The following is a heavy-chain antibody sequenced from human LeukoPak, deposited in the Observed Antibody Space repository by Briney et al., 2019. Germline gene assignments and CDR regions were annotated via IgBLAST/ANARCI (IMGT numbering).Heavy chain of an antibody. V-gene: IGHV3-30*02. CDR3: ARDPLRAFDI. CDR2: IRYDGSNK. Sequence: GGSLRLSCAASGFTFSSYDIHWVRQAPGKGLEWVAFIRYDGSNKYYADSVKGRFTISRDNAKNSLYLQMSSLRAEDTAVYYCARDPLRAFDIWGQGTMVTVSS. CDR1: GFTFSSYD. D-gene: IGHD2-21*02. J-gene: IGHJ3*02.